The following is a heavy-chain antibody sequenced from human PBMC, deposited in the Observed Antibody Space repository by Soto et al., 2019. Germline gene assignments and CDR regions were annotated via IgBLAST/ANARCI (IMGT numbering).Heavy chain of an antibody. V-gene: IGHV1-3*01. D-gene: IGHD3-10*01. CDR3: ASGMVRGVIVKIHYGMDV. Sequence: GASVKVSCKASGYTFTSYAMHWVRQAPGQRLEWMGWINAGNGNTKYSQKFQGRVTITRDTSASTAYMELSSLRSEDTAVYYCASGMVRGVIVKIHYGMDVWGQGTTVTVSS. CDR2: INAGNGNT. J-gene: IGHJ6*02. CDR1: GYTFTSYA.